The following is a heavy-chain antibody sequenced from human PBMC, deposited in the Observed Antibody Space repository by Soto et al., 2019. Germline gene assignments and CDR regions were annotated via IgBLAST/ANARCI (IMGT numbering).Heavy chain of an antibody. Sequence: QVQLVQSGTEVKKPGASVKVSCKASGYTFRSYGISWVRQAPGQGPGWMGWISGYNGNTHYPQKFQGKVTMTTDTSTSTAYMELRSLRSDDTAVYYCAKADSNYAGRFSYYYMDVWGNGTLVTVSS. CDR1: GYTFRSYG. D-gene: IGHD4-4*01. J-gene: IGHJ6*03. V-gene: IGHV1-18*01. CDR2: ISGYNGNT. CDR3: AKADSNYAGRFSYYYMDV.